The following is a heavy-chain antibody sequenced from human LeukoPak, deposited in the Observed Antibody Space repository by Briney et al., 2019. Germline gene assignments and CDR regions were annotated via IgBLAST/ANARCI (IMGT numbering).Heavy chain of an antibody. CDR1: GGSISSSSYY. CDR2: IYTSGST. V-gene: IGHV4-61*02. CDR3: ARGDRLMESDY. Sequence: SETLSLTCTVSGGSISSSSYYWSWIRQPAGKGLEWIGRIYTSGSTNYNPSLKSRVTMSVDTSKNQFSLKLSSVTAADTAVYYCARGDRLMESDYWGQGTLVTVSS. J-gene: IGHJ4*02. D-gene: IGHD2-8*01.